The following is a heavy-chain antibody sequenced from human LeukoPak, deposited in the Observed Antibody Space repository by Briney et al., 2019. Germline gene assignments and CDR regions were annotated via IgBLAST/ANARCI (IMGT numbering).Heavy chain of an antibody. Sequence: GGSLRLSCAASGFTFTNNWMTWVRQAPGKGLEWVANINQDGSEISYVDSVTVRFTISRDNAKNSLYLQMNSLRAKDTAVYYCARGRRAVSWGQGTLVTVSS. CDR3: ARGRRAVS. CDR1: GFTFTNNW. V-gene: IGHV3-7*01. J-gene: IGHJ5*02. CDR2: INQDGSEI.